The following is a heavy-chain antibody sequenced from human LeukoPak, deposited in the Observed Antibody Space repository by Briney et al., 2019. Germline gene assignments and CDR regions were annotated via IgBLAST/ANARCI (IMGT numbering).Heavy chain of an antibody. D-gene: IGHD2-8*01. V-gene: IGHV4-34*01. CDR1: GGTFSAYY. CDR3: ARDGRGLGFYYYYMDV. Sequence: SETLSLTCAVYGGTFSAYYWSWIRQPPGEGLEWIGEINHSGSTYYNPSLKSRVTISVDTSKNQFSLKLSSVTAADTAVYYCARDGRGLGFYYYYMDVWGKGTTVTVSS. J-gene: IGHJ6*03. CDR2: INHSGST.